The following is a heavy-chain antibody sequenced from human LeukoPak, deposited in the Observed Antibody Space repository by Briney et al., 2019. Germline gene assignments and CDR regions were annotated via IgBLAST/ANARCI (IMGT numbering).Heavy chain of an antibody. V-gene: IGHV3-66*01. CDR3: ARDFYSSAFDY. CDR1: GFTVSSNY. CDR2: IYSCGRT. J-gene: IGHJ4*02. Sequence: PGGSLRLSCAASGFTVSSNYMSWVRQAPGKGLEWVSIIYSCGRTYYSDSVKGRFIISRDNSKNTLYLQMNSLRAEDTAVYYCARDFYSSAFDYWGQGTLVTVSS. D-gene: IGHD6-25*01.